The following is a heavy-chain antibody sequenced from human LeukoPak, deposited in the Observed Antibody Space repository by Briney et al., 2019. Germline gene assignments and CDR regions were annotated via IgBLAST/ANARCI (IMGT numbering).Heavy chain of an antibody. Sequence: SETLSLTCTVSGGSISSYYWSWIRQPPGKGLEWIGYIYYSGSTNYNPSLKSRVTISVDTSKNQFSLKLSSVTAADTAVYYCARISDSSGYYGFDYWGQGTLVTVSS. CDR1: GGSISSYY. CDR2: IYYSGST. V-gene: IGHV4-59*01. D-gene: IGHD3-22*01. J-gene: IGHJ4*02. CDR3: ARISDSSGYYGFDY.